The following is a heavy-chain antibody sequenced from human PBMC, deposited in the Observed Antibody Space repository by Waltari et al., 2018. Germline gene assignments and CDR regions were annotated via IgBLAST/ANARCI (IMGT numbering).Heavy chain of an antibody. J-gene: IGHJ6*02. CDR1: GFTCSSYE. Sequence: EVQLVESGGGLVQPGGSLRLSCAASGFTCSSYEMNWVRQAPGKGLGWVSYISSSGSTIYYADSVKGRFTISRDNAKNSLYLQMNSLRAADTAVYYCARDSDDFWSGLGYYYYGMDVWGQGTTVTVSS. CDR3: ARDSDDFWSGLGYYYYGMDV. CDR2: ISSSGSTI. V-gene: IGHV3-48*03. D-gene: IGHD3-3*01.